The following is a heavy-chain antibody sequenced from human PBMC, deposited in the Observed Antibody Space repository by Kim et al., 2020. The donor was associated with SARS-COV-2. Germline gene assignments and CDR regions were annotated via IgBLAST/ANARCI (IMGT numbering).Heavy chain of an antibody. CDR1: GGSFSGYY. CDR2: INHSGST. J-gene: IGHJ5*02. Sequence: SETLSLTCAVYGGSFSGYYWSWIRQPPGKGLEWIGEINHSGSTNYNPSLKSRVTISVDTSKNQFSLKLSSVTAADTAVYYCARGPGARRYCTNGVCVNWFDPWGQGTLVTVSS. D-gene: IGHD2-8*01. CDR3: ARGPGARRYCTNGVCVNWFDP. V-gene: IGHV4-34*01.